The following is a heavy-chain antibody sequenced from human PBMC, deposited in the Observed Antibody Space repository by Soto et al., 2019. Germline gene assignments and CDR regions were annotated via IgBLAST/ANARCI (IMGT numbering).Heavy chain of an antibody. J-gene: IGHJ5*02. CDR1: GFTFSSYW. Sequence: GGSLRLSCAASGFTFSSYWMHWVRQAPGKGLVWVSRINPDGSATNYADSVKGRFTISRDNAKNTLYLQMNSLRAEDTAVYYCVKDSASYYDSSDWFDPWGQGTLVTVSS. V-gene: IGHV3-74*01. D-gene: IGHD3-22*01. CDR2: INPDGSAT. CDR3: VKDSASYYDSSDWFDP.